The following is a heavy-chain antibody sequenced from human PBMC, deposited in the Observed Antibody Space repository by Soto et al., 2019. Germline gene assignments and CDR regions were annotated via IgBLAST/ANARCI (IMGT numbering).Heavy chain of an antibody. D-gene: IGHD3-22*01. CDR3: ARCNGYYYNWFDP. CDR1: GGSVSSGSYY. J-gene: IGHJ5*02. CDR2: IYYSGST. Sequence: QVQLQESGPGLVKPSETLSLTCTVSGGSVSSGSYYWSWLRQPPGKGLEWIGYIYYSGSTNYNPSLTSRVTISVDTSKNQFSLKLSSVNAADTAVYYCARCNGYYYNWFDPWGQGTLVTVSS. V-gene: IGHV4-61*01.